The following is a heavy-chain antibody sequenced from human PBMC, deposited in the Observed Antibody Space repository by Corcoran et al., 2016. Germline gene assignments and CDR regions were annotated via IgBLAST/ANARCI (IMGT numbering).Heavy chain of an antibody. CDR3: AGDPIRRTARVPRPAGDYYYGMDV. Sequence: QVQLVQSGAEVKKPGSSVKVSCKASGGTFSSYAISWVRQAPGQGLEWMGGIIPIFGTANYAQKFQGRVTITADKSTSTAYMELSSLRSEDTAVYYCAGDPIRRTARVPRPAGDYYYGMDVWGQGTTVTVSS. CDR1: GGTFSSYA. J-gene: IGHJ6*02. CDR2: IIPIFGTA. D-gene: IGHD5-18*01. V-gene: IGHV1-69*06.